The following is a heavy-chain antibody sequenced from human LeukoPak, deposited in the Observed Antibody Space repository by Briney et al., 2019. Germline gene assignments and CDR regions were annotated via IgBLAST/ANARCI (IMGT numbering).Heavy chain of an antibody. D-gene: IGHD6-13*01. J-gene: IGHJ4*02. Sequence: ASVKVSCKASGYTFTTYGISWVRQAPGQGLEWMGWISAYTGNTNYTQNLQGRATMTTDTSTSTAYMELRSLRSNDTAVYYCARGGAIANDYWGQGTLVTVSS. CDR2: ISAYTGNT. V-gene: IGHV1-18*01. CDR1: GYTFTTYG. CDR3: ARGGAIANDY.